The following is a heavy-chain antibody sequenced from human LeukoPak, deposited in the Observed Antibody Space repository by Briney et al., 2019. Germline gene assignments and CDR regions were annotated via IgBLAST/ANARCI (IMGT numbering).Heavy chain of an antibody. D-gene: IGHD3-10*01. Sequence: GGSLRLSCVDSGFTLTNAWMSWVRQAPGKGLEWIGRIKSKTDGETPNYAEPVRGRFTISRDDSKSAVYLQMNSLKIEDTAVYYCTTDLGTYYHGSQRLIPIDYWGQGTLVTVSS. V-gene: IGHV3-15*01. CDR3: TTDLGTYYHGSQRLIPIDY. J-gene: IGHJ4*02. CDR1: GFTLTNAW. CDR2: IKSKTDGETP.